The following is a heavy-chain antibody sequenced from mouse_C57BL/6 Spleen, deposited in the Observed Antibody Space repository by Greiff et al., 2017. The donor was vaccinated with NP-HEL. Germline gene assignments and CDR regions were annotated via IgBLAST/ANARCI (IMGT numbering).Heavy chain of an antibody. V-gene: IGHV1-69*01. D-gene: IGHD2-3*01. CDR3: ARPDGY. J-gene: IGHJ2*01. CDR1: GYTFTSYW. CDR2: IDPSDSYT. Sequence: QVQLQQPGAELVMPGASVKLPCKASGYTFTSYWMHWVKQRPGQGLEWIGEIDPSDSYTNYNQKFKGKSTLTVDKSSSTAYMQLSSLTSEDSAVYYCARPDGYWGQGTTLTVSS.